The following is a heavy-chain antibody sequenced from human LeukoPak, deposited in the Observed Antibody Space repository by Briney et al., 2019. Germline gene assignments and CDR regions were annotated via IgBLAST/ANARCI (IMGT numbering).Heavy chain of an antibody. Sequence: PGGSLRLSCAASGFTVSSNYMSWVRQAPGKGLEWVSVIYSGGSTYYADSVKGRFTISRDNSKNTLYLQMNSLRAEDTAVYYCARDLYDSSGYSSKAPFDYWGQGTLVTVSS. CDR3: ARDLYDSSGYSSKAPFDY. V-gene: IGHV3-53*01. CDR2: IYSGGST. J-gene: IGHJ4*02. CDR1: GFTVSSNY. D-gene: IGHD3-22*01.